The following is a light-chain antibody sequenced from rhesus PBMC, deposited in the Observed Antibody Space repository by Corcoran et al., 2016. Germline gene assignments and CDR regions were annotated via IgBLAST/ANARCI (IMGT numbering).Light chain of an antibody. CDR2: YAN. V-gene: IGKV1-32*01. Sequence: DIQMTQSPSSLSASVGDRVTITCRASQGISSYLNWYQQKPGKAPKLLIYYANLLEIGAPSKFSGSGSGTEFTLTISNLKPKDFATSSCQQYNDLPYSFGQETKVELK. CDR3: QQYNDLPYS. CDR1: QGISSY. J-gene: IGKJ2*01.